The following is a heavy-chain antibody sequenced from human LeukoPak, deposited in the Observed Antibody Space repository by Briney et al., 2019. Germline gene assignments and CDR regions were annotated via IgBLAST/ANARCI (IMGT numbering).Heavy chain of an antibody. CDR3: ARDSYSSGWGFDP. CDR1: GGSISSGDYY. V-gene: IGHV4-30-4*01. CDR2: IYYSGST. D-gene: IGHD6-19*01. J-gene: IGHJ5*02. Sequence: SETLSLTCTVSGGSISSGDYYWSWIRQPPGKGLEWIGYIYYSGSTYYNPSPKSRVTISVDTSKNQFSLKLSSVTAADTAVYYCARDSYSSGWGFDPWGQGTLVTVSS.